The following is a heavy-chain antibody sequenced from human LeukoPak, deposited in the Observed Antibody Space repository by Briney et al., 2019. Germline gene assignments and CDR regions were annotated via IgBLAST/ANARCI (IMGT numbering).Heavy chain of an antibody. Sequence: GGSLRLSCAASGFTVTDYYMSWVRQAPGKGLEWVSDIFTGEMIYYADSVKGRFIISRDNAKNSLYLQMNRLRAEHTAVYYCERHRTTYSSSSFDYWGQGTQVTDSS. V-gene: IGHV3-69-1*01. CDR2: IFTGEMI. D-gene: IGHD6-6*01. CDR1: GFTVTDYY. J-gene: IGHJ4*02. CDR3: ERHRTTYSSSSFDY.